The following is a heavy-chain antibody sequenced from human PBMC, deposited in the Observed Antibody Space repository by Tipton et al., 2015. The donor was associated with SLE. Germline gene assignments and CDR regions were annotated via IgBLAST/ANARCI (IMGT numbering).Heavy chain of an antibody. Sequence: GSLRLYCAASGFTVRSNYISWVRQAPGKGLDWGSVIYSGGRTYYADSVKGRFTISRDNSKNTLYLQMNSRRAEDTAVYYCARGAPGSAAAERFDYWGQGTLVTVSS. D-gene: IGHD6-13*01. CDR1: GFTVRSNY. CDR3: ARGAPGSAAAERFDY. CDR2: IYSGGRT. V-gene: IGHV3-53*01. J-gene: IGHJ4*02.